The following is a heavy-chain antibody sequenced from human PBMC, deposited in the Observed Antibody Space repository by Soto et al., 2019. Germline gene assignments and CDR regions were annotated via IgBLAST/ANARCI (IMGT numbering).Heavy chain of an antibody. J-gene: IGHJ4*02. CDR2: ISGRGSDT. V-gene: IGHV3-23*01. CDR3: AKHIGTLTGTSDY. CDR1: GFTFSSYG. Sequence: EVQLLESGGGLVQPGGSLRVSCAASGFTFSSYGMSWVRQAPGKGLEWVSVISGRGSDTYYADSVKGRFTVSRDNSKNTLYLQMNSLRAEDTAVYFCAKHIGTLTGTSDYWGQGTLVTVSS. D-gene: IGHD4-17*01.